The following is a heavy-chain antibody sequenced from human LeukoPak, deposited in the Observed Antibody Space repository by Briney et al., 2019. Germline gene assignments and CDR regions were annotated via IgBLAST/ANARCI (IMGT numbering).Heavy chain of an antibody. J-gene: IGHJ3*02. V-gene: IGHV3-15*01. CDR2: IKSKTDGGTT. CDR3: TTALATTVTTYDAFDI. Sequence: GGSLRLSCAASGFTFSNAWMSWVRQAPGKGLEWVGRIKSKTDGGTTDYAAPVKGRFTISRDDSKNTLYLQMNSLKTEDTAVYYCTTALATTVTTYDAFDIWGRGTTVTVSS. CDR1: GFTFSNAW. D-gene: IGHD4-11*01.